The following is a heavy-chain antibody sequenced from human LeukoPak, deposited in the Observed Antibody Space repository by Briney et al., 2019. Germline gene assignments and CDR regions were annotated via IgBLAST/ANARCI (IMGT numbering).Heavy chain of an antibody. V-gene: IGHV1-69*13. CDR3: ARSGTSDSYYYYGMDV. CDR2: IIPIFGTA. D-gene: IGHD3/OR15-3a*01. CDR1: GGTLSSYA. Sequence: ASVKVSCKASGGTLSSYAISWVRQAPGQGLEWMGGIIPIFGTANYAQKFQGRVTITADESTSTAYMELSSLRSEDTAVYYCARSGTSDSYYYYGMDVWGQGTTVTVSS. J-gene: IGHJ6*02.